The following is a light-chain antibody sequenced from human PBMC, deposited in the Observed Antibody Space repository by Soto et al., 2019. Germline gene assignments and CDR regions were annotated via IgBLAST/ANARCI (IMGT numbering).Light chain of an antibody. CDR3: QQDNSYFWR. Sequence: DIQVNHAPATLFISLPDRVTITFRASQSISSWLAWYQQKPGKAHKLLIYDASSLESGVPSRFSGSGSGTEFTLTISSLQPDDFATYYCQQDNSYFWRLGQGTKVEI. V-gene: IGKV1-5*01. CDR1: QSISSW. J-gene: IGKJ1*01. CDR2: DAS.